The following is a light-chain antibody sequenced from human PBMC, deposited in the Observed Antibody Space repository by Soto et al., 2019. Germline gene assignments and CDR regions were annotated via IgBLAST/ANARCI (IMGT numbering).Light chain of an antibody. J-gene: IGLJ2*01. CDR2: EVT. CDR3: CSHTISGSGTPV. CDR1: NSDVNNYDY. Sequence: QSALTQPASVSGSPGQSITLSCTGANSDVNNYDYVSWYRQYPGLAPQLIISEVTNRPSVISDRFSGSKSANTAYQTISGLQVEDEADYYCCSHTISGSGTPVFGGGTKLTVL. V-gene: IGLV2-14*01.